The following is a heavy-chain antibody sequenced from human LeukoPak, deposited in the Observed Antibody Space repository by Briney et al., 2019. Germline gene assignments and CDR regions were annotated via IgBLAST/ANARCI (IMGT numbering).Heavy chain of an antibody. CDR1: GGTFSSYA. V-gene: IGHV1-69*06. CDR3: ARRDSGSYYPFDY. D-gene: IGHD1-26*01. CDR2: IIPIFGTA. Sequence: SVKVSCKASGGTFSSYAISWVRRAPGQGLEWMGGIIPIFGTANYAQKFQGRVTITADKSTSTAYMELSSLRSEDTAVYYCARRDSGSYYPFDYWGQGTLVTVSS. J-gene: IGHJ4*02.